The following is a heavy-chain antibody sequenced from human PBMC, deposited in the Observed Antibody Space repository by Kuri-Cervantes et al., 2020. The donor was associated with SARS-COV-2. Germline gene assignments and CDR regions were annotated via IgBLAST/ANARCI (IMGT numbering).Heavy chain of an antibody. J-gene: IGHJ4*02. Sequence: GESLKISCAASGFTFSSYSMNWVRQAPGKGLEWVSYISSSSSTIYYADSVKGRFTISRDNSKNTLYLQMNSLRAEDTAVYYCAKDLRVVVTAEGLDYWGQGTLVTVSS. CDR2: ISSSSSTI. V-gene: IGHV3-48*01. CDR1: GFTFSSYS. CDR3: AKDLRVVVTAEGLDY. D-gene: IGHD2-21*02.